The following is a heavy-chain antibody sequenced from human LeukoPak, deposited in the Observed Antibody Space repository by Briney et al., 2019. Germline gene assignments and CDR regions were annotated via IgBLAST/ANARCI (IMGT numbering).Heavy chain of an antibody. D-gene: IGHD3-22*01. CDR1: GGSISSYY. J-gene: IGHJ3*02. V-gene: IGHV4-59*12. Sequence: SETLSLTCTVSGGSISSYYWSWIRQPPGKGLEWIGYIYYSGSTYYNPSLKSRVTISVDTSKNQFSLKLSSVTAADTAVYYCARDLPYYYDSSGYYSGLFAFDIWGQGTMVTVSS. CDR2: IYYSGST. CDR3: ARDLPYYYDSSGYYSGLFAFDI.